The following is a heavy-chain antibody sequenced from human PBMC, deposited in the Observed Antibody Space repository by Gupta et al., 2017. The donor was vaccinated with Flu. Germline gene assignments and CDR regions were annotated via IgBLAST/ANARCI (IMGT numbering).Heavy chain of an antibody. D-gene: IGHD6-19*01. CDR1: GFTFHNSV. J-gene: IGHJ1*01. CDR2: ISGSGATT. CDR3: ARGDRGSGWSL. Sequence: EVQLLESGGGLVQPGGSLRLSCAASGFTFHNSVMSWVRQAPGKGREWVSAISGSGATTHYADSVKGRFTISRDNSKNTLYLQMNSLRGEDTAVYYCARGDRGSGWSLWGQGTLVTVSS. V-gene: IGHV3-23*01.